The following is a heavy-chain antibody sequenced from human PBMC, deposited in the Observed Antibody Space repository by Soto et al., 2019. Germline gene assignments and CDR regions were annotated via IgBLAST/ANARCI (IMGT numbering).Heavy chain of an antibody. J-gene: IGHJ4*02. CDR2: ISAYNGNT. D-gene: IGHD7-27*01. Sequence: ASVKVSCKASGYTFTIYGISWVRQAPGQGLEWMGWISAYNGNTNCAQKLQGRVTMTTDTSTSTAYMELRSLTSLTAADTAIYYCTRANWYSEYWGQGTLVTVSS. CDR1: GYTFTIYG. CDR3: TRANWYSEY. V-gene: IGHV1-18*01.